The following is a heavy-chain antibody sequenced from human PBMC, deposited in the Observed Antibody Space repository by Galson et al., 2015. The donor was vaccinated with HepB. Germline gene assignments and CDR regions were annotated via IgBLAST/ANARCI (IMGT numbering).Heavy chain of an antibody. J-gene: IGHJ3*02. CDR3: ARDQPPTMITFGGPQDPKDAFDI. D-gene: IGHD3-16*01. CDR1: GFTFSSYS. V-gene: IGHV3-48*04. Sequence: SLRLSCAASGFTFSSYSMNWVRQAPGKGLEWVSYISSSSSTIYYADSVKGRFTISRDNAKNSLYLQMNSLRAEDTAVYYCARDQPPTMITFGGPQDPKDAFDIWGQGTMVTVSS. CDR2: ISSSSSTI.